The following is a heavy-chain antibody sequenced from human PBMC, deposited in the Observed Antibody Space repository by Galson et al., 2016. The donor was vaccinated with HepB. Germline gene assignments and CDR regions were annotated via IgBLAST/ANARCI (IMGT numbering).Heavy chain of an antibody. CDR2: INPGSGKT. CDR1: RYIFTNYA. Sequence: SVKVSCKASRYIFTNYAIHWVRQAPGDRPEWMGWINPGSGKTKYSEIFQDRFTITTDTSAIIVYMELRSLRSEDSAIYYCATTISPLQQFLNYWGQGTLVTVSS. D-gene: IGHD3-3*01. CDR3: ATTISPLQQFLNY. V-gene: IGHV1-3*01. J-gene: IGHJ4*02.